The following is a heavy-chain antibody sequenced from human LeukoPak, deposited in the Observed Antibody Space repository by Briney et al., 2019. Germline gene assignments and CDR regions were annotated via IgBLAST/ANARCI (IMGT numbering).Heavy chain of an antibody. CDR2: IYYSGST. CDR1: GGSISSYY. D-gene: IGHD5-18*01. CDR3: ARDDSYAYVGY. Sequence: SETLSLTCTVSGGSISSYYWSWIRQPPGKGLEWIGYIYYSGSTNYNPSLKSRVTISVDTSKNQFSLKLSSVTAADTAVYYCARDDSYAYVGYWGQGTLVTVSS. V-gene: IGHV4-59*12. J-gene: IGHJ4*02.